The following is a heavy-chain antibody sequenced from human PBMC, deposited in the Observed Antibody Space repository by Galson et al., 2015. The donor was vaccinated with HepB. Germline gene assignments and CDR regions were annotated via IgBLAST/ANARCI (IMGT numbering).Heavy chain of an antibody. Sequence: ETLYFTCNVSDSPISSNYWSWIRKPPGKGLEWIGYITDSGTTNYNSSLESRVTISRDPSKNHFSLKLSTVTAADTAVYYCAKNGGSYSFDYWGQGTLVTASS. CDR3: AKNGGSYSFDY. CDR2: ITDSGTT. J-gene: IGHJ4*02. V-gene: IGHV4-59*01. D-gene: IGHD1-26*01. CDR1: DSPISSNY.